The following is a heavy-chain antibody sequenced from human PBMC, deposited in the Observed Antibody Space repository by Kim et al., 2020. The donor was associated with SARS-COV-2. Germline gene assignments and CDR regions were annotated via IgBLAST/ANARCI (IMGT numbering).Heavy chain of an antibody. Sequence: ASVKVSCKASGYTFTSYGISWVRQAPGQGLEWMGWISAYNGNTNYAQKLQGRVTMTTDTSTSTAYMELRSLRSDDTAVYYCARDDDILTGYYIGLFDYWGQGTLVTVSS. J-gene: IGHJ4*01. CDR3: ARDDDILTGYYIGLFDY. CDR1: GYTFTSYG. CDR2: ISAYNGNT. V-gene: IGHV1-18*01. D-gene: IGHD3-9*01.